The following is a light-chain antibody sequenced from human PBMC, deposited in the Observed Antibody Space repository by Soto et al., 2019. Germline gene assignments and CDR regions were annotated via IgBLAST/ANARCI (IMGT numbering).Light chain of an antibody. V-gene: IGKV3-20*01. CDR2: DVS. CDR1: QRVRSSF. Sequence: EIVLTQSPGTLSLSPGERATLSCRASQRVRSSFFACYQQKPGQAPRLRIYDVSVRGTVIPDRVRGSGSGTDFTLTINRLEPEDFAVYYCQQYENSVMYTFGQGTKLEIK. CDR3: QQYENSVMYT. J-gene: IGKJ2*01.